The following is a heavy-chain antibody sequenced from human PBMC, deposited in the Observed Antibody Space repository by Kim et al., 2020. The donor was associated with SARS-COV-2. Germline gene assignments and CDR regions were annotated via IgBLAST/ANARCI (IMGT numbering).Heavy chain of an antibody. CDR1: GGSFSGYY. Sequence: SETLSLTCAVYGGSFSGYYWSWIRQPPGKGLEWIGEINHSGSTNYNPSLKSRVTISVDTSKNQFSLKLSSVTAADTAVYYCARGNIVVVPAAVPVGYYY. J-gene: IGHJ6*03. CDR2: INHSGST. V-gene: IGHV4-34*01. CDR3: ARGNIVVVPAAVPVGYYY. D-gene: IGHD2-2*01.